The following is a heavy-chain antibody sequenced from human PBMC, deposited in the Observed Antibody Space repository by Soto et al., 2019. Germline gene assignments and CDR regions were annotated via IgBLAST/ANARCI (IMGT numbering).Heavy chain of an antibody. CDR3: ARERPDGSRLDP. CDR1: GDSISSSSTYY. D-gene: IGHD6-13*01. V-gene: IGHV4-39*02. CDR2: IYYSGNT. J-gene: IGHJ5*02. Sequence: PSETPSLTCTVSGDSISSSSTYYWGWIRQPPGKGREWIACIYYSGNTYYNPSLKSRVTISVDTSKNQFSLKLSSVTAADTAVYYCARERPDGSRLDPWGQGTLVTVSS.